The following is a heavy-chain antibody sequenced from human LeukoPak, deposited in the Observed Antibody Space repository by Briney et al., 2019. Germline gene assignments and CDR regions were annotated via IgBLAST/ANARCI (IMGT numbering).Heavy chain of an antibody. CDR2: IYYSGST. Sequence: SETLSLTCAVYGGSFSGYYWSWIRQPPGKGLEWIGSIYYSGSTYYNPSLKSRVTISVDTSKNQFSLKLSSVTAADTAVYYCARPEGGSLAAAFGYWGQGTLVTVSS. CDR1: GGSFSGYY. CDR3: ARPEGGSLAAAFGY. V-gene: IGHV4-34*01. J-gene: IGHJ4*02. D-gene: IGHD1-14*01.